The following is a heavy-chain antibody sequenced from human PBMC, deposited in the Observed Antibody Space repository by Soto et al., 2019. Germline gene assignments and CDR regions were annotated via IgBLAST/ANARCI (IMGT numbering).Heavy chain of an antibody. J-gene: IGHJ4*02. CDR1: GGSISSSSYY. V-gene: IGHV4-39*01. CDR3: ARLTKAVYGDYLDY. D-gene: IGHD4-17*01. CDR2: IYYSGST. Sequence: PSETLSLTCTVSGGSISSSSYYWGWIRQPPGKGLEWIGSIYYSGSTYYNPSLKSRVTISVDTSKNQFSLKLSSVTAADTAVYYCARLTKAVYGDYLDYWGQGTLVTVSS.